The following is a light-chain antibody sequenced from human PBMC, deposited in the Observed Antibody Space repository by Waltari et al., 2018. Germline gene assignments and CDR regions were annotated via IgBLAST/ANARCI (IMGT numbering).Light chain of an antibody. V-gene: IGLV2-23*01. CDR2: EGS. CDR1: RSDVGSYNL. CDR3: CSYAGSSIVV. Sequence: QSALTPPASVSGSPGQSITISCTGTRSDVGSYNLVSWYQQHPGKAPKLMIYEGSKRPSGVSNRFSGSKSGNTASLTISGLQAEDEADYYCCSYAGSSIVVFGGGTKLTVL. J-gene: IGLJ2*01.